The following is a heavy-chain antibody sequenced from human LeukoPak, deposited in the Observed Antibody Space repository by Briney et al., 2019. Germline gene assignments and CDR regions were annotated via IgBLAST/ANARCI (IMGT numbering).Heavy chain of an antibody. V-gene: IGHV1-3*03. CDR3: ARVRSREEYFDY. CDR2: INAGNGNT. D-gene: IGHD3-10*01. CDR1: GYSFTYYI. Sequence: ASVKVSCMASGYSFTYYIIHWVRQAPGQRLEWMGWINAGNGNTKYSQDFQGRVTITRNTSETTAYMELSSLRSEDMAIYYCARVRSREEYFDYWGQGTLLTVSS. J-gene: IGHJ4*02.